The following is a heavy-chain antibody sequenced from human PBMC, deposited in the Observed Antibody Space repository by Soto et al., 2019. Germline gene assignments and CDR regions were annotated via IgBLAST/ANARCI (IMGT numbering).Heavy chain of an antibody. Sequence: QVQLVQSGAEVKKPGASVKVSCKASGYTFTNYGISWVRQAPGQGLEWMGWISANNGHTNSEQKLQGRVTMTTDTSPSTAYMELRSLRSDDTDVYYCASDRGSYAPDYWGQGTLVTVSS. V-gene: IGHV1-18*01. J-gene: IGHJ4*02. CDR3: ASDRGSYAPDY. CDR1: GYTFTNYG. D-gene: IGHD1-26*01. CDR2: ISANNGHT.